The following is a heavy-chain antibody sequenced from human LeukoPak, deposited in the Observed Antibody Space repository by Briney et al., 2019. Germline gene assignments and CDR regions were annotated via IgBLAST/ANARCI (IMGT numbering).Heavy chain of an antibody. V-gene: IGHV3-30*02. CDR1: GFTFSSYD. CDR3: AKVNDILTGYSPADY. J-gene: IGHJ4*02. Sequence: GGSLRLSCAASGFTFSSYDIHWVRQAPGKGLEWVAFIHSDGSNKYYADSVKGRFTISRDNSKNTLYLQMNSLRVEDTAVYYCAKVNDILTGYSPADYWGQGTLVTVSS. CDR2: IHSDGSNK. D-gene: IGHD3-9*01.